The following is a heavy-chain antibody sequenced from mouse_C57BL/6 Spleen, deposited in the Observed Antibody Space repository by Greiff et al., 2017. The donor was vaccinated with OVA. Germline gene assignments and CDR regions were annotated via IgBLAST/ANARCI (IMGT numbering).Heavy chain of an antibody. CDR2: INPGSGGT. Sequence: QVQLQQSGAELVRPGTSVKVSCKASGYAFTNYLIEWVKQRPGQGLEWIGVINPGSGGTNYNEKFKGKATLTADKSSSTAYMQLSSLTSEDSAVYFCARRTIYYDYDGYAMDYWGQGTSVTVSS. V-gene: IGHV1-54*01. CDR1: GYAFTNYL. J-gene: IGHJ4*01. D-gene: IGHD2-4*01. CDR3: ARRTIYYDYDGYAMDY.